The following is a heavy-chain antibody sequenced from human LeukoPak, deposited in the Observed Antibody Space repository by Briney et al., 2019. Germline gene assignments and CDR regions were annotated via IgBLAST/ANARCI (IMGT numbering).Heavy chain of an antibody. Sequence: GASVKVSCKASGFTFTSYGISWVRQAPGQGLEWMGWISAYNGNTKYAQKLQGRVTMTTDTSTSTAYMELRSLRSDDTAVYYGARDLSGSYDYWGGGTLVTVPS. V-gene: IGHV1-18*04. CDR2: ISAYNGNT. J-gene: IGHJ4*02. CDR1: GFTFTSYG. CDR3: ARDLSGSYDY. D-gene: IGHD3-10*01.